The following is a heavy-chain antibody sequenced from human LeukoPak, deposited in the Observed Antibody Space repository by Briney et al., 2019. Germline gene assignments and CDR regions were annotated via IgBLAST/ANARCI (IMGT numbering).Heavy chain of an antibody. D-gene: IGHD1-26*01. CDR1: GASVSGSAYY. Sequence: SETLSLTCTASGASVSGSAYYWGWIRQPPGKGLEWIGNIYYSGSTYYNESLESRVTISIDTSKNQFSLKLNSVTAADTAMYYCAKSGGYGLIDYWGQGTLVTVSS. V-gene: IGHV4-39*01. CDR2: IYYSGST. J-gene: IGHJ4*02. CDR3: AKSGGYGLIDY.